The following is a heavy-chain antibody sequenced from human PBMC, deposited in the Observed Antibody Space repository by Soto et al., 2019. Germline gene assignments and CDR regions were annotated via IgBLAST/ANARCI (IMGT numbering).Heavy chain of an antibody. J-gene: IGHJ4*02. D-gene: IGHD1-26*01. Sequence: ASVKVSCKASGYTFTSYYMHWVRQAPGQGLEWMGIINPSGGSTSYAQKFQGRVTMTRDTSTSTVYMELSSLRSEDTAVYYCARSEWELPNTYYFDYWGQGTLVTVSS. CDR1: GYTFTSYY. CDR3: ARSEWELPNTYYFDY. CDR2: INPSGGST. V-gene: IGHV1-46*03.